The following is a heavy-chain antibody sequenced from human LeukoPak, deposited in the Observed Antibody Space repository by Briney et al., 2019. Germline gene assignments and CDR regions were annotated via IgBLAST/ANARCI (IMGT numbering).Heavy chain of an antibody. D-gene: IGHD6-19*01. V-gene: IGHV1-69*05. CDR3: ARTRPRYSSGWYEGDY. CDR2: IIPIFGTA. J-gene: IGHJ4*02. CDR1: GYAFTGYY. Sequence: GASVKVSCKTSGYAFTGYYINWVRQAPGQGLEWMGRIIPIFGTANYAQKFQGRVTITTDESTSTAYMELSSLRSEDTAVYYCARTRPRYSSGWYEGDYWGQGTLVTVSS.